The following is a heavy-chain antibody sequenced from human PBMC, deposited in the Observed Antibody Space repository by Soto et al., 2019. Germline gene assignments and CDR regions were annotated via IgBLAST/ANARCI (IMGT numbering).Heavy chain of an antibody. V-gene: IGHV4-4*07. CDR1: GGSISSYY. Sequence: SATLSLTCTVSGGSISSYYWSWIRQPAGKGLEWIGRIYTSGSTNYNPSLKSRVTMSVDTSKNQFSLKLSSVTAADTAVYYCARTLDYSNWFDPWGQGTLVTVSS. J-gene: IGHJ5*02. CDR3: ARTLDYSNWFDP. D-gene: IGHD4-4*01. CDR2: IYTSGST.